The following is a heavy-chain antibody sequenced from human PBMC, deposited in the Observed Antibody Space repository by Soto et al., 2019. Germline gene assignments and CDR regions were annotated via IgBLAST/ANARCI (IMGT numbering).Heavy chain of an antibody. V-gene: IGHV1-18*01. D-gene: IGHD1-1*01. CDR2: ISAHHGNT. Sequence: QVHLVQSGAEVKKPGASVKVSCKGSRYTFTTYGITWVRQAPGQGLEWMGWISAHHGNTDYAQKPQRRATVTRDTSTISAYMVLTSLRSDDTAVYYCGGGGYGDDSGQGALVTVSS. J-gene: IGHJ4*02. CDR1: RYTFTTYG. CDR3: GGGGYGDD.